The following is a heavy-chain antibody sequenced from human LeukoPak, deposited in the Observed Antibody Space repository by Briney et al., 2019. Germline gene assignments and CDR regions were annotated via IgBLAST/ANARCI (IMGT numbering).Heavy chain of an antibody. Sequence: SHTLSLTCAISGDSDSSNSAAWNWIRQSPSRGLEWLGRTYYKSKRHNDYAVSVKSRITINPDTSKNQYSLQLNSVTPEDTAVYCWASSYYDTSGHGVFDIWGQGTMVTVSS. D-gene: IGHD3-22*01. CDR3: ASSYYDTSGHGVFDI. CDR2: TYYKSKRHN. CDR1: GDSDSSNSAA. V-gene: IGHV6-1*01. J-gene: IGHJ3*02.